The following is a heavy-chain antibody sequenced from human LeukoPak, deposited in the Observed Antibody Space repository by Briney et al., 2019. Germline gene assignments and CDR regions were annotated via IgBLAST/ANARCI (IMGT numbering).Heavy chain of an antibody. Sequence: GESLKISCKGSGYSFTTYWIGWVRQMPGKGLEWMGIIYPGDSDTTYSPSFQGQVSISADKSISTAYLQWSSLKASDTAVYYCAKRGSSSWFDYWGQGTLVTVSS. J-gene: IGHJ4*02. CDR1: GYSFTTYW. CDR3: AKRGSSSWFDY. V-gene: IGHV5-51*01. D-gene: IGHD3-16*01. CDR2: IYPGDSDT.